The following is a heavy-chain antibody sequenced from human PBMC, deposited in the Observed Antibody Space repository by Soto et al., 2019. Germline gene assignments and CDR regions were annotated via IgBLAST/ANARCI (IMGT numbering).Heavy chain of an antibody. V-gene: IGHV5-51*01. CDR1: GYSFSNYW. CDR2: IFPGDSDS. D-gene: IGHD1-26*01. J-gene: IGHJ4*02. Sequence: PGESLKISCKGSGYSFSNYWIGWVRQMPGKGLECVGIIFPGDSDSRYSPSFQGQVTISADKSISTAYLQWSSLKASDTAIYYCARRTGSNLYVEYWGQGTLVTVSS. CDR3: ARRTGSNLYVEY.